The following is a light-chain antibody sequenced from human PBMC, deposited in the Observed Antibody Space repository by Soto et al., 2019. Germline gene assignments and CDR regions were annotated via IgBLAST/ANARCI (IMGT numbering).Light chain of an antibody. J-gene: IGLJ1*01. CDR3: CSYAGSSTQSYV. Sequence: QSVLTQPASVSGSPGQSITIPCTGTNSDVGSYNLVSWYQQHPGKAPKVIIYEVSERPSGVSDRFSGSKSGNTASLMISGLQAEDEADYYCCSYAGSSTQSYVFGSGTSHRP. V-gene: IGLV2-23*02. CDR2: EVS. CDR1: NSDVGSYNL.